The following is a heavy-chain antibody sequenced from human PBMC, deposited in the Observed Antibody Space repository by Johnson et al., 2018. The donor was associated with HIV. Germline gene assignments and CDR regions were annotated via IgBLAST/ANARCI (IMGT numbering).Heavy chain of an antibody. CDR3: ARGHYDFWSGRPNDDAFDI. V-gene: IGHV3-7*04. Sequence: VQLVESGGGLVKPGGSLRLSCVVSGFTFSDHYMSWVRQAPGKGPEWVANINHDMSAIHYVDSVKGRFTISRDNAQNSLYLQMNSLRAEDTAVYYCARGHYDFWSGRPNDDAFDIWGQGTMVTVSS. D-gene: IGHD3-3*01. CDR1: GFTFSDHY. CDR2: INHDMSAI. J-gene: IGHJ3*02.